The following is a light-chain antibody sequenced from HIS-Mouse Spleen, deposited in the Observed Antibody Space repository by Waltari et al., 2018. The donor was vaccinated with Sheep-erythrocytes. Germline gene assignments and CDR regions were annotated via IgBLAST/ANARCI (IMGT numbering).Light chain of an antibody. CDR3: QAWDSSIVV. CDR2: QDT. J-gene: IGLJ2*01. CDR1: TLGAKY. V-gene: IGLV3-1*01. Sequence: SSELTQPPSVSVSPGQTASITCSGDTLGAKYACWYQKKPGQSPVLVIYQDTKRPSGIPERFSGSNSGNTATLTISGTQAMDEADYYCQAWDSSIVVFGGGTKLTVL.